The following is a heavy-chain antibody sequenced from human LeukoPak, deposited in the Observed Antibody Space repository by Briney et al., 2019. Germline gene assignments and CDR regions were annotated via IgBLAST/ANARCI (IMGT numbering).Heavy chain of an antibody. CDR1: GFTFSTYW. V-gene: IGHV3-7*01. J-gene: IGHJ4*02. CDR3: ARYTEYYFDY. CDR2: MKRDGSEV. Sequence: GGSLRLSCAASGFTFSTYWMTWVRQAPGKGLEWVANMKRDGSEVYYANSVKGHFTISRDNAKNSLYLQMNSQRAEDTAVYYCARYTEYYFDYWGQGTLVTVSS. D-gene: IGHD2-2*02.